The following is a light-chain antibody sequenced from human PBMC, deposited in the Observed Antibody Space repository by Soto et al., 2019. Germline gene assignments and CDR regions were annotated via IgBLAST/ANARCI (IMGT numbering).Light chain of an antibody. J-gene: IGKJ1*01. CDR2: SAS. CDR3: LQYDSWPPWT. Sequence: EIVMTQSPATLSVSPGERATLSCRASQSVSSNLAWYQQKPGQAPRLLIYSASTRATSIPARFHGGRSGTEFTLTISSLQSEDFAVVYCLQYDSWPPWTFGQGTKVEIK. CDR1: QSVSSN. V-gene: IGKV3-15*01.